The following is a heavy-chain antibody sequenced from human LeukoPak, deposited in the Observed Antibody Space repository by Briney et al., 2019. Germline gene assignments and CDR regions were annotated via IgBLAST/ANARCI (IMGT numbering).Heavy chain of an antibody. CDR1: GFTLSSYE. D-gene: IGHD3-10*01. V-gene: IGHV3-23*01. CDR2: IEYSGGSA. CDR3: AKDGGVWFGESNDY. J-gene: IGHJ4*02. Sequence: GGSLRLSCIVSGFTLSSYEMSWIRQAPGKGLEWVASIEYSGGSAYYADSVKGRFTISRDNFKNTLYLQMNSLRAEDTAVYYCAKDGGVWFGESNDYWGQGTLVTVSS.